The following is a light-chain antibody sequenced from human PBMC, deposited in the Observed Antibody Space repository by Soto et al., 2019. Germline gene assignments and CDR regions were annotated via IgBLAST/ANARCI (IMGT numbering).Light chain of an antibody. J-gene: IGLJ3*02. CDR2: EVS. V-gene: IGLV2-8*01. Sequence: QSALTQPPSASGSPGQSVTISCTGTSSDIGAYNYVSWYQQHPGKAPKLMIHEVSKRPSGVPDRFSGSKSGNTASLTVSGLQDEDEADYYCSSYAGSNERWVFGGGTKLTVL. CDR1: SSDIGAYNY. CDR3: SSYAGSNERWV.